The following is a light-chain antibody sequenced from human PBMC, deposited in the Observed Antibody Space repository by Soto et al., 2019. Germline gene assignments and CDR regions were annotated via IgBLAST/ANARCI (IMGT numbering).Light chain of an antibody. Sequence: QSALTQPASVSGSPGQSITISCTGTNSGVGTSNFVSWYQQYPGKVPKLMIYEGSKRPSGVSNRFSGSKSGNTASLTISGLQAEDEADYFCCSYAGSGTSVVFGGGTKLTVL. CDR1: NSGVGTSNF. V-gene: IGLV2-23*01. J-gene: IGLJ2*01. CDR3: CSYAGSGTSVV. CDR2: EGS.